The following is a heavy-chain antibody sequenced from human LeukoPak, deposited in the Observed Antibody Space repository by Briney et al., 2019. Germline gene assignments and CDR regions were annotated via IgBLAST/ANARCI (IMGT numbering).Heavy chain of an antibody. D-gene: IGHD6-13*01. V-gene: IGHV4-61*01. CDR3: ARGSSSWYGGYFDY. J-gene: IGHJ4*02. Sequence: PSETLSLTCTVSGYSISSGYYWGWIRQPPGEGLEWIGYIYYSGSTNYNPSLKSRVTISVDTSKNQFSLKLSSVTAADTAVYYCARGSSSWYGGYFDYWGQGTLVTVSS. CDR2: IYYSGST. CDR1: GYSISSGYY.